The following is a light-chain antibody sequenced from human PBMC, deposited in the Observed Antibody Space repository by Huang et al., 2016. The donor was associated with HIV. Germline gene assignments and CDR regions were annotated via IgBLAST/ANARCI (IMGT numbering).Light chain of an antibody. CDR2: AAS. CDR1: QSVSSSY. CDR3: QQYGSSPYT. Sequence: EIVLTQSPGTLSLSPGERATLSCRASQSVSSSYLAWYQQKPGQAPSLLIYAASSRATGIPDRFSGSGSGTDFTLTISRLEPEDFALYYCQQYGSSPYTFGQGTILEIK. V-gene: IGKV3-20*01. J-gene: IGKJ2*01.